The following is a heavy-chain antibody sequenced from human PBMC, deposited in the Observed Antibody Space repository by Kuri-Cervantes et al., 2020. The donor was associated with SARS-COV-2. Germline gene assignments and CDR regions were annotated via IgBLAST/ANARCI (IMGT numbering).Heavy chain of an antibody. CDR2: INPNGGGT. J-gene: IGHJ3*02. V-gene: IGHV1-2*04. CDR1: GYTFTGYY. D-gene: IGHD3-22*01. CDR3: SNSTPFRQLVVISPGGAFDI. Sequence: ASVQVSCKASGYTFTGYYMHWVRQARGQGLEWMGWINPNGGGTNYPQKFQGWVTMTRDTSISTVYMELSRLRSDDTAVYYFSNSTPFRQLVVISPGGAFDIWGQGTMVTVSS.